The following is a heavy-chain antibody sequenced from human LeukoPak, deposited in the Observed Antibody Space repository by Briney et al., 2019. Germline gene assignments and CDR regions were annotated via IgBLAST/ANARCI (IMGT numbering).Heavy chain of an antibody. D-gene: IGHD1-26*01. Sequence: GGSLRLSCSASGFTFRSYSLHWVRQAPGKGLEYVSAISSNGGATYYADSVKGRFTISRDYSKNTLYLQMSNLRAEDTAVYYCVKAVGAKGDYYYYYGMDVWGQGTTVTVSS. CDR1: GFTFRSYS. CDR2: ISSNGGAT. V-gene: IGHV3-64D*09. J-gene: IGHJ6*02. CDR3: VKAVGAKGDYYYYYGMDV.